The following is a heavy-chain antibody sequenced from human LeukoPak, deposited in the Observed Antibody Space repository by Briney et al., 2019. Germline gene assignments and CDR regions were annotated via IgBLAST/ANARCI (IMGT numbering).Heavy chain of an antibody. D-gene: IGHD3-22*01. CDR1: GGSISSSSYY. Sequence: SETLSLTCTVSGGSISSSSYYWGWIRQPPGKGLEWIGSIYYSGSTYYNPPLKSRVTISVDTSKNQFSLKLSSETAADTAVYYCARRGYYYDSSGYSYYFDYWGQGTLVTVSS. J-gene: IGHJ4*02. CDR2: IYYSGST. CDR3: ARRGYYYDSSGYSYYFDY. V-gene: IGHV4-39*01.